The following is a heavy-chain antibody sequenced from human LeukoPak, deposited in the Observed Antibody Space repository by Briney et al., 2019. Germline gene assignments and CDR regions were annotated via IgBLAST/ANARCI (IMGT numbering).Heavy chain of an antibody. V-gene: IGHV3-48*03. D-gene: IGHD2-2*01. CDR3: ARRSCSSTSCLLDY. CDR2: ISTSGTTI. Sequence: PGGSLRLSCSASGFTFSSYEMNWVRQAPGKGLEWLSYISTSGTTIFYAESLKGRFTISRDNAKNSLWLQMTSLRAEDTAVYFCARRSCSSTSCLLDYWGQGTLVTVSS. CDR1: GFTFSSYE. J-gene: IGHJ4*02.